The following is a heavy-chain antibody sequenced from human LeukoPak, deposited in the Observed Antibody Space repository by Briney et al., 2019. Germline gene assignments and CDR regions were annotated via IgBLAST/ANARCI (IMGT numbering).Heavy chain of an antibody. CDR3: ASHAHDYGGCRSAFDI. D-gene: IGHD4-23*01. V-gene: IGHV4-39*01. J-gene: IGHJ3*02. CDR2: IYYSGST. Sequence: SETLSLTCTVSGGSISSSSYYWGWIRQPPGKGLEWIGSIYYSGSTYYNPSLKSRVTISVDASKNQFSLKLSSVTAADTAVYYWASHAHDYGGCRSAFDIWGQGTMVTVSS. CDR1: GGSISSSSYY.